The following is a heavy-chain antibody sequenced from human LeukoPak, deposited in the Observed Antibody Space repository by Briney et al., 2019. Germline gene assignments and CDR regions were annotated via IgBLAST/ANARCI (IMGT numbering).Heavy chain of an antibody. J-gene: IGHJ4*02. Sequence: GESLKISCKGSGYSFTSYWIGWVRQMPGKGLEWMAIISSGDSDTRYSPSFQGQVTISADMSISTAYLQWSSLKASDTAIYFCAMGYTAGIFDYWGRGTLVTVSS. CDR3: AMGYTAGIFDY. CDR1: GYSFTSYW. V-gene: IGHV5-51*01. D-gene: IGHD1-1*01. CDR2: ISSGDSDT.